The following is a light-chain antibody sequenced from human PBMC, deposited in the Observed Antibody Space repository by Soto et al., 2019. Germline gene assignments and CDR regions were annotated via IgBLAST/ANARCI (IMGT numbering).Light chain of an antibody. Sequence: IQRTQSPATLSGSVLYRVTITCLASQSINNWLACYQKKPGRAPKLLIYKASVLETVAPSRFSGTGSGTEFTLTINGLQPDDFATYYCQQYSSYSPITFGQGTRLEI. J-gene: IGKJ5*01. CDR3: QQYSSYSPIT. CDR1: QSINNW. V-gene: IGKV1-5*03. CDR2: KAS.